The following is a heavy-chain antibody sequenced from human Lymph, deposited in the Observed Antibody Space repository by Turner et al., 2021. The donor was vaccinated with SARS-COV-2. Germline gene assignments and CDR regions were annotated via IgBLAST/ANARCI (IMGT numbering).Heavy chain of an antibody. CDR3: ARDLGTYGMDV. CDR2: IDSGGTT. D-gene: IGHD6-13*01. V-gene: IGHV3-53*02. CDR1: GFIVSRNY. Sequence: EVQLVETGGGLIQPGGSLRLSCAASGFIVSRNYMNWVRQAPGKGLEGVSVIDSGGTTYYADSVKGRFTISRDNSKNTLYLQMNSLRVEDTAVYYCARDLGTYGMDVWGQGTTVTVSS. J-gene: IGHJ6*02.